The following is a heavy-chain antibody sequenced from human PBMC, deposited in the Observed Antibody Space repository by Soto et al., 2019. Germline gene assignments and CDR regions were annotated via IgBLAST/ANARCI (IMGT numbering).Heavy chain of an antibody. CDR1: GFTFSSYA. J-gene: IGHJ6*02. CDR3: AREGGSGVLGLNYYSSYGMDV. Sequence: GGSLRLSCAASGFTFSSYAMSWVRQAPGKGLEWVSGLSGSGGTTYYADSVKGRFTISRDNSKNTLYLQMNSLRAEDTAVYYCAREGGSGVLGLNYYSSYGMDVWGQGTTVTVSS. V-gene: IGHV3-23*01. CDR2: LSGSGGTT. D-gene: IGHD6-19*01.